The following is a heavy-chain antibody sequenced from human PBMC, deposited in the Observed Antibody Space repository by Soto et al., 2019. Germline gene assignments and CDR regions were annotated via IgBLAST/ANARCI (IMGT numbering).Heavy chain of an antibody. V-gene: IGHV4-31*03. J-gene: IGHJ5*02. CDR2: IYYSGST. CDR3: ARDTRYRVDSSGQLNTNWFDP. D-gene: IGHD3-22*01. CDR1: GGSISSGGYY. Sequence: SETLSLTCTVSGGSISSGGYYWSWIRQHPGKGLEWIGYIYYSGSTYYNPSLKSRVTISVDTSKNQFSLKLSSVTAADTAVYYCARDTRYRVDSSGQLNTNWFDPWGQGTLVTVSS.